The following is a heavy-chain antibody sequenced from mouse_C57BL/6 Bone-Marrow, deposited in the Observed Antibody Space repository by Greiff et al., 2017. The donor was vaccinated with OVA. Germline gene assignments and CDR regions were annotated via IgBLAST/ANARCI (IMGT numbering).Heavy chain of an antibody. J-gene: IGHJ3*01. CDR1: GYTFTSYW. D-gene: IGHD2-4*01. Sequence: QVQLQQPGAELVMPGASVKLSCKASGYTFTSYWMHWVKQRPGQGLEWIGEIDPSDSYTNYNQKFTGKSTLTVDKSSSTAYMQHSSLTSEDSAVYYYARERRGLRPFAYWGQGTLVTVSA. CDR2: IDPSDSYT. V-gene: IGHV1-69*01. CDR3: ARERRGLRPFAY.